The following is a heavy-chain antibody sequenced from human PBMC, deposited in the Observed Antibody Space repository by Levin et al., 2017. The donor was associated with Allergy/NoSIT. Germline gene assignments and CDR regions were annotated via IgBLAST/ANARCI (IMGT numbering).Heavy chain of an antibody. CDR2: ISASSGTT. D-gene: IGHD3-10*01. Sequence: GGSLRLSCAASGFTFSSFAVSWVRQAPGKGLEWVSSISASSGTTYYADSVKGRFTISRDNSKNTLYLDMSSLRAEDTAIYDCAKDVSDQILWGYFDLWGRGTLLTVSS. J-gene: IGHJ2*01. CDR3: AKDVSDQILWGYFDL. V-gene: IGHV3-23*01. CDR1: GFTFSSFA.